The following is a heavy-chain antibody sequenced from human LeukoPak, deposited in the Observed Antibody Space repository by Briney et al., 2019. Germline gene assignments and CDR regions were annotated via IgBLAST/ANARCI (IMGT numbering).Heavy chain of an antibody. CDR2: IYYSGST. J-gene: IGHJ4*02. CDR1: GGSISSGGYY. D-gene: IGHD7-27*01. V-gene: IGHV4-31*03. CDR3: ARDKLGDYFDY. Sequence: PSGTLSLTCTVSGGSISSGGYYWSWIRQHPGKGLEWIGYIYYSGSTYYNPSLKSRVTISVDTSKNQFSLKLSSVTAADTAVYYCARDKLGDYFDYWGQGTLVTVSS.